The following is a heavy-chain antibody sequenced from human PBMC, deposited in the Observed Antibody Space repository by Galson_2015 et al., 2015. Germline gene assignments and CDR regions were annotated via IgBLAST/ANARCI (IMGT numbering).Heavy chain of an antibody. V-gene: IGHV5-51*01. CDR3: ARTPSYSTSARRYYFDY. CDR2: IYPGDSDT. Sequence: QSGAEVKKPGESLTLSCTGSGYSFANNWIGWVRQMPGKGLGWMGIIYPGDSDTRYSPSFQGQVTISADKSISTAYLQWSSLKASDTAIYYCARTPSYSTSARRYYFDYWGQGILVTVSS. CDR1: GYSFANNW. D-gene: IGHD6-6*01. J-gene: IGHJ4*02.